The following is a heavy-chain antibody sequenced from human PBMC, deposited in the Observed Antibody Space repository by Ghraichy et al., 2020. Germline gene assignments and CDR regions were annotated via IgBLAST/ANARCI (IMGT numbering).Heavy chain of an antibody. Sequence: GGSLRLSCAASGFTFSSYSMNWVRQAPGKGLEWVAYITSRSNSIYYADSVKGRFTISRDNAKNSLFLQMKSLRAEDTAVYYCARCLTPYYGSGIGGTSPFDYWCQGTLVTVSS. J-gene: IGHJ4*02. CDR2: ITSRSNSI. CDR3: ARCLTPYYGSGIGGTSPFDY. CDR1: GFTFSSYS. D-gene: IGHD3-10*01. V-gene: IGHV3-48*01.